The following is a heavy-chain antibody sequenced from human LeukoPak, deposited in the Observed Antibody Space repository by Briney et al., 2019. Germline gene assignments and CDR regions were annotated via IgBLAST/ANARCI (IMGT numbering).Heavy chain of an antibody. CDR1: GFTFSSYA. D-gene: IGHD3-3*01. Sequence: GGSLRLSCAASGFTFSSYAMHWVRQAPGKGLEWVAVISYDGSNKYYADSVKGRLTISRDNSKNTLYLQMNSLRAEDTAVYYCAKDHPSYDFWSGYAGGYYYGMDVWGQGTTVTVSS. CDR3: AKDHPSYDFWSGYAGGYYYGMDV. J-gene: IGHJ6*02. V-gene: IGHV3-30-3*01. CDR2: ISYDGSNK.